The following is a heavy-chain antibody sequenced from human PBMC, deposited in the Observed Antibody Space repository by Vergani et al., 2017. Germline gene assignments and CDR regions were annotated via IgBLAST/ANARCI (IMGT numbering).Heavy chain of an antibody. J-gene: IGHJ4*02. CDR2: ISSSSSTI. CDR3: ASDSPLDDYYDSSGHPPGGY. V-gene: IGHV3-48*01. D-gene: IGHD3-22*01. Sequence: EVQLVESGGGLVQPGGSLRLSCAASGLTFSSYSMNWVRQAPGKGLEWVSYISSSSSTIYYADSVKGRFTISRDNAKNLLYLQMNSLRAEDTAVYYCASDSPLDDYYDSSGHPPGGYWGQGTLVTVSS. CDR1: GLTFSSYS.